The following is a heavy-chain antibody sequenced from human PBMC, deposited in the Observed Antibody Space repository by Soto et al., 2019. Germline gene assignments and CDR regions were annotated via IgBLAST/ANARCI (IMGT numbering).Heavy chain of an antibody. Sequence: GGSLRLSCAASGFTFSDHYMDWVRQAPGKGLEWVGRTRNKANSYTTEYAASVKGRFTISRDDSKNSLYLQMNSLKTEDTAVYYCAIYVAAAEGYYYGMDVWGQGTTVTVSS. D-gene: IGHD6-13*01. CDR1: GFTFSDHY. J-gene: IGHJ6*02. CDR2: TRNKANSYTT. V-gene: IGHV3-72*01. CDR3: AIYVAAAEGYYYGMDV.